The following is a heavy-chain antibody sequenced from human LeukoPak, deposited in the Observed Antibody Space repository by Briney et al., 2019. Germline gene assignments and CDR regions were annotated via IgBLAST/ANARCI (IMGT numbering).Heavy chain of an antibody. CDR2: MNPNSGNT. J-gene: IGHJ6*03. V-gene: IGHV1-8*03. CDR3: ARGPERFGDLLYYYYYMDV. D-gene: IGHD3-10*01. CDR1: GYTFTSYD. Sequence: ASVKVSCKASGYTFTSYDINWVRQATGQGLEWMGWMNPNSGNTGYAQKFQGRVTITRNTSISTAYMELSSLRSEDTAVYYCARGPERFGDLLYYYYYMDVWGKGTTVTVSS.